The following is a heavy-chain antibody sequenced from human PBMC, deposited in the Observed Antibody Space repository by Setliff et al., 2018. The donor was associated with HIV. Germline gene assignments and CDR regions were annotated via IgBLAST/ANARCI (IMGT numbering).Heavy chain of an antibody. CDR3: ARGVGPYRPEDY. V-gene: IGHV4-39*01. Sequence: SETLSLTCTVSGDSTSSSSSYWGWIRQPPGKGLDWIGSIYYSGSTYYNPSLKSRVTISVDTSKNQLSLKLNSVTAADTAVYYCARGVGPYRPEDYWGQGTLVTVSS. D-gene: IGHD3-16*01. CDR1: GDSTSSSSSY. J-gene: IGHJ4*02. CDR2: IYYSGST.